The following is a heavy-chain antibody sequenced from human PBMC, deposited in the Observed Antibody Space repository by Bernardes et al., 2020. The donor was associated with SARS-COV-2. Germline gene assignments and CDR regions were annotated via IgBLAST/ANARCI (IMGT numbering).Heavy chain of an antibody. CDR1: GFTFSAFG. D-gene: IGHD4-17*01. Sequence: GGSLRLSCAASGFTFSAFGMTWVRQVPGKGLQWVAAISGSGSGRYYPDSVKGRFTISRDNSKNTLYLQMNGLTTEDTALYYCARGNVRTVTSNLDFWGQGILVTVSS. V-gene: IGHV3-23*01. CDR3: ARGNVRTVTSNLDF. J-gene: IGHJ4*02. CDR2: ISGSGSGR.